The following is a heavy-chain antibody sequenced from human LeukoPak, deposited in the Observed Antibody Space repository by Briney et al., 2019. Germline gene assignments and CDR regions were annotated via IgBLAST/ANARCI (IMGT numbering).Heavy chain of an antibody. J-gene: IGHJ4*02. CDR2: INHSGST. CDR1: GGSFSGYY. D-gene: IGHD5-24*01. CDR3: ARGAPRDGYNSIYYFDY. Sequence: SETLSLTCAVYGGSFSGYYWSWIRQPPGKGLEWIGEINHSGSTNYNPSLKSRVTISVDTSKNQFSLKLSSVTAADTAVYYCARGAPRDGYNSIYYFDYWGQGTLVTVSS. V-gene: IGHV4-34*01.